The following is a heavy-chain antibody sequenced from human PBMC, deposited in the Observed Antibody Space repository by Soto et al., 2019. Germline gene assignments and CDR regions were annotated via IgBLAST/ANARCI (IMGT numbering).Heavy chain of an antibody. Sequence: QVQLQESGPGLVKPSQTLSLTCTVSGGSISSGGYYWSWIRQHPGKGLEWIGYIYYSGSTYYNPSLLSRVTISVDTSKNQFSLKLSSVTAADTAVYYCARVRSCSGGSCYPRFDPWGQGTLVTVSS. CDR3: ARVRSCSGGSCYPRFDP. CDR2: IYYSGST. J-gene: IGHJ5*02. V-gene: IGHV4-31*03. CDR1: GGSISSGGYY. D-gene: IGHD2-15*01.